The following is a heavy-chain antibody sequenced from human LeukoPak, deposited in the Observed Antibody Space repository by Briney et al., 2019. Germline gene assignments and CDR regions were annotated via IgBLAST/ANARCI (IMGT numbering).Heavy chain of an antibody. D-gene: IGHD3-3*01. CDR1: GFTFNTYG. CDR2: ISGSGGAT. V-gene: IGHV3-23*01. J-gene: IGHJ4*02. Sequence: PGGTLRLSCAASGFTFNTYGMSWVRQAPGKGLEWVSGISGSGGATYYADSVKGRFTISRDNAKNSLYLQMNSLRAEDTALYYCARDSLFDFWSGYDYWGQGTLVTVSS. CDR3: ARDSLFDFWSGYDY.